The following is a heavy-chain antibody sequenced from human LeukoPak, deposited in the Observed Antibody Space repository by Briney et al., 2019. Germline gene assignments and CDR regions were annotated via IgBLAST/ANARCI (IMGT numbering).Heavy chain of an antibody. CDR3: ELITFGGVFDD. J-gene: IGHJ4*02. Sequence: SETPSLTCTVSGYSISSGYYWSWIRQPPGRGLEGIGSIYDSGSTYYNPTLKSRVTISVDTSKKQFSLKLSSVTAPDTAPYYCELITFGGVFDDWGQGTLVTVSS. V-gene: IGHV4-38-2*02. D-gene: IGHD3-16*01. CDR1: GYSISSGYY. CDR2: IYDSGST.